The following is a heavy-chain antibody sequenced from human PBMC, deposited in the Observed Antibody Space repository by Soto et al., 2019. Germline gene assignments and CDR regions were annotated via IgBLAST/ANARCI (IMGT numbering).Heavy chain of an antibody. J-gene: IGHJ6*03. CDR1: GGSISSGGYY. CDR2: IYYSGST. Sequence: SETLSLTCTVSGGSISSGGYYWSWIRQHPGKGLEWIGYIYYSGSTYYNPSLKSRVTISVDTSKNQFSLKLSSVTAADTAVYYCARVLAGAYYYYYMDVWGKGTTVTVSS. D-gene: IGHD3-10*01. CDR3: ARVLAGAYYYYYMDV. V-gene: IGHV4-31*03.